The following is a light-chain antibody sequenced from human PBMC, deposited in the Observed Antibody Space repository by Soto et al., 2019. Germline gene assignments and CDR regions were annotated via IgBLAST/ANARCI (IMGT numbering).Light chain of an antibody. CDR1: SSVVGSYNL. V-gene: IGLV2-23*01. CDR2: EGS. CDR3: CSYAGSRVYV. Sequence: QSVLTQPASVSGSPGQSITTSCTGTSSVVGSYNLVSWYQQHPGKAPKLMIYEGSKRPSGVSNRFSGSKSGNTASLTISGLQAEDEADYYCCSYAGSRVYVFGTGTKVTVL. J-gene: IGLJ1*01.